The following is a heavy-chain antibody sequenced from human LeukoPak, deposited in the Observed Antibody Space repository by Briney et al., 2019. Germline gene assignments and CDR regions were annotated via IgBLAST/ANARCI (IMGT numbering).Heavy chain of an antibody. CDR2: ISYDGSNK. J-gene: IGHJ2*01. CDR3: ARGAGGYSYGLGDWYFDL. CDR1: GFTFSSYA. D-gene: IGHD5-18*01. V-gene: IGHV3-30-3*01. Sequence: GGSLRLSCAASGFTFSSYAMHWVRQAPGKGLEWVAVISYDGSNKYYADSVKGRFTVSRDNSKNTLYLQMNSLRAEDTAVHYCARGAGGYSYGLGDWYFDLWGRGTLVTVSS.